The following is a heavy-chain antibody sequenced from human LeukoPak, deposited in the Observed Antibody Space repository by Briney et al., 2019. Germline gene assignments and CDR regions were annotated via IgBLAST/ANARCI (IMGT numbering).Heavy chain of an antibody. D-gene: IGHD1-26*01. CDR3: ARSFSGGSSPFDY. J-gene: IGHJ4*02. Sequence: PSETLSLTCAVYGGSFSGYYWSWIRQPPGKGLEWIGSIYYSGSTYYNPSLKSRVTISVDTSKNQFSLKLSSVTAADTAVYYCARSFSGGSSPFDYWGQGTLVTVSS. CDR2: IYYSGST. V-gene: IGHV4-34*01. CDR1: GGSFSGYY.